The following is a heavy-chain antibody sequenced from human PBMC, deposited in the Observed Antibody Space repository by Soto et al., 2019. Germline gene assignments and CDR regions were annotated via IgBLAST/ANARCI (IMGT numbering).Heavy chain of an antibody. D-gene: IGHD3-16*01. CDR3: ARDMRGAFDY. J-gene: IGHJ4*02. CDR2: IRGGGDNT. Sequence: EVQLLESGGGLVQPGGSLRLSCAASGFTFNNYAMSWVRQAPGKGLEWVSAIRGGGDNTYYADSVKGRFTISRDNSKNTMFLQMNSLRADDTAVYYCARDMRGAFDYWGQGNLVTVSS. V-gene: IGHV3-23*01. CDR1: GFTFNNYA.